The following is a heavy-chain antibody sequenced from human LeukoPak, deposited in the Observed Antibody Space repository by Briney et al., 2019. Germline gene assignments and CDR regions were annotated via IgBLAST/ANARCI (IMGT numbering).Heavy chain of an antibody. Sequence: ASVKVSCKASGYTFTGYYMHWVRQAPGQGLEWMGWINPNSGGTNYAQKFQGRVTMTRDTSISTAYMELSRLRSDDTAVYYCARDSYSSSWYHPGYWGQGTLVTVSS. V-gene: IGHV1-2*02. J-gene: IGHJ4*02. D-gene: IGHD6-13*01. CDR3: ARDSYSSSWYHPGY. CDR2: INPNSGGT. CDR1: GYTFTGYY.